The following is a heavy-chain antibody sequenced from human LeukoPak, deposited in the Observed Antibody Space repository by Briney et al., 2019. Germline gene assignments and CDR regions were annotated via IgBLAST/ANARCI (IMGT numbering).Heavy chain of an antibody. CDR2: ISPSGGST. J-gene: IGHJ4*02. Sequence: ASVKVSCKAFGYTFTSNYMHWVRQAPGQGPEWMGVISPSGGSTTYAQKFQGRVTLTRDMSTSTDYLELSSLRSEDTAVYYCARALVFNPAAPNDYWGQGTLVTVSS. V-gene: IGHV1-46*01. CDR1: GYTFTSNY. D-gene: IGHD1-14*01. CDR3: ARALVFNPAAPNDY.